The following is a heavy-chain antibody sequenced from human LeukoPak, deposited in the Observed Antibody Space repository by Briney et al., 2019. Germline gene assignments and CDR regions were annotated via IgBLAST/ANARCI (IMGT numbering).Heavy chain of an antibody. CDR2: ISSSGSTK. CDR1: GFTFSSYE. V-gene: IGHV3-48*03. Sequence: GGSLRLSCAASGFTFSSYEMNWVRQAPGKGLEWVSYISSSGSTKYSADSVKGRFTISRDNAKNSLYLQMNSLRAEDTAVYYCARETDSTLFDYWGQGTLVTVSS. J-gene: IGHJ4*02. D-gene: IGHD2-2*01. CDR3: ARETDSTLFDY.